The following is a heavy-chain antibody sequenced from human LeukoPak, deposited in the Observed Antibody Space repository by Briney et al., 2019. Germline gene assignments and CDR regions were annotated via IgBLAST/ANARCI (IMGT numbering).Heavy chain of an antibody. Sequence: KPSETLSPTCAVYGESFSDYYWSWIRQPPGKGLEWIGETNRSGDTNYNPSLKSRVTISVDTSKNQFSLKLTSVLAADTATYYCARGLRDTTGWWGWFDPWGQGNMVTVSS. CDR3: ARGLRDTTGWWGWFDP. D-gene: IGHD1-1*01. V-gene: IGHV4-34*01. CDR1: GESFSDYY. CDR2: TNRSGDT. J-gene: IGHJ5*02.